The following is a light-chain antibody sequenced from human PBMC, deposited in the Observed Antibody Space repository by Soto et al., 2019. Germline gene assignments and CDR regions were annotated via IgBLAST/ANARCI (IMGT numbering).Light chain of an antibody. J-gene: IGLJ1*01. CDR2: DVS. CDR1: SSDVGGYNY. V-gene: IGLV2-14*01. Sequence: QSALTQPASVSGSPGQSIAISCTGTSSDVGGYNYVSWYQQHPGKAPKLMIYDVSNRPSGVSNRFSGSKSGNTASLTISGLQAEDEADYYCSSFTSINTYVFGTGTNVTVL. CDR3: SSFTSINTYV.